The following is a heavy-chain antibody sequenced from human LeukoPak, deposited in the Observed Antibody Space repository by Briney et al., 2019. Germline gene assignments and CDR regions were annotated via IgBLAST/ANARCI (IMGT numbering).Heavy chain of an antibody. V-gene: IGHV1-69*13. D-gene: IGHD3-22*01. Sequence: SVKVSCKASGYTFTGYYMHWVRQAPGQGLEWMGGIIPIFGTANYAQKFQGRVTITADESTSTAYMELSSLRSEDTAVYYCARSLAYYYDSSGYHFDYWGQGTLVTVSS. CDR3: ARSLAYYYDSSGYHFDY. J-gene: IGHJ4*02. CDR1: GYTFTGYY. CDR2: IIPIFGTA.